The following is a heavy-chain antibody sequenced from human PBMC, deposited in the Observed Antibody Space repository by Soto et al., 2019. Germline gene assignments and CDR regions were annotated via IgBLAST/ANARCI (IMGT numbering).Heavy chain of an antibody. V-gene: IGHV1-69*01. CDR2: IIPIFGTA. CDR3: ARGPIPIGASIAAAGTGIYYYYGMDV. Sequence: QVQLVQSGAEVKKPGSSVKVSCKASGGTFSSYAISWVRQAPGQGLEWMGGIIPIFGTANYAQKFQGRVTMTADESTSTAYMEMSSLRSEDTAVYYCARGPIPIGASIAAAGTGIYYYYGMDVWGQGTTVTVSS. J-gene: IGHJ6*02. D-gene: IGHD6-13*01. CDR1: GGTFSSYA.